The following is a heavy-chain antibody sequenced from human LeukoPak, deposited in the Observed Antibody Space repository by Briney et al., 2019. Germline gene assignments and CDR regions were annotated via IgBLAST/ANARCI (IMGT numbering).Heavy chain of an antibody. CDR1: GGSIRSGPYY. D-gene: IGHD5-24*01. CDR2: IYSSGST. Sequence: NPSQTLSLTCTVSGGSIRSGPYYWSCLRQPAGKGLEWIGRIYSSGSTNYNPSLKSRVTISIDTSKNQFSLKLSSVTAADTAVYYCAREGWASDGYTPFEYFQHWGRGTLVTVSS. J-gene: IGHJ1*01. CDR3: AREGWASDGYTPFEYFQH. V-gene: IGHV4-61*02.